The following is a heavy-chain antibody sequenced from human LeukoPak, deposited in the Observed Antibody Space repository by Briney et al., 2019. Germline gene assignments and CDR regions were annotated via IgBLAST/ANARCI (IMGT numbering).Heavy chain of an antibody. V-gene: IGHV3-33*01. J-gene: IGHJ4*02. CDR1: GFTFSSYG. CDR2: IWYDGSNK. CDR3: ARVHSSSWYYPGDY. D-gene: IGHD6-13*01. Sequence: GGSLGLSCAASGFTFSSYGMHWVRQAPGKGLEWVAVIWYDGSNKYYADSVKGRFTISRDNSKNTLYLQMNSLRAEDTAVYYCARVHSSSWYYPGDYWGQGTLVTVSS.